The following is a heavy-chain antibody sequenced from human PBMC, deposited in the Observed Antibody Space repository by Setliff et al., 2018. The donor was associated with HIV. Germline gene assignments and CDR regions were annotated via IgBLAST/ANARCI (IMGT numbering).Heavy chain of an antibody. Sequence: KTSETLSLTCQVSGLSMSSGNYYWNWIRQPAGKGLEWIGRIYASGGTYYKSSLKSRFTISVDSSKNQFSLKLTSVTAADTAIYFCARGGGYFHDNNAFYIWGQGTVVTVSS. CDR3: ARGGGYFHDNNAFYI. V-gene: IGHV4-61*02. CDR2: IYASGGT. J-gene: IGHJ3*02. D-gene: IGHD3-9*01. CDR1: GLSMSSGNYY.